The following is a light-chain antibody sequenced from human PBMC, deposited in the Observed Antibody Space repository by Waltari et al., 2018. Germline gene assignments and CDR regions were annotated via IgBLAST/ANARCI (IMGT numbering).Light chain of an antibody. CDR3: QQADSFPIT. V-gene: IGKV1D-12*01. CDR1: QGISSW. Sequence: DIQMTQSPSSVSASVGDRVTLTCRASQGISSWLAWYQHKPGKVPKLLITAASSLQSGVPSRFSGSGSGTDFTLIISSLQPEDFATYYCQQADSFPITFGQGTRLEIK. CDR2: AAS. J-gene: IGKJ5*01.